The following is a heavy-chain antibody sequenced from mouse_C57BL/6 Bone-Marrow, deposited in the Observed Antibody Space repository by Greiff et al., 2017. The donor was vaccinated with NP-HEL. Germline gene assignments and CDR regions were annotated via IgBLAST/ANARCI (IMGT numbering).Heavy chain of an antibody. CDR3: TRTPIYDGYPYYFDY. J-gene: IGHJ2*01. D-gene: IGHD2-3*01. Sequence: EVKVVESGGGLVQPGGSMKLSCVASGFTFSNYWMNWVRQSPEKGLEWVAQIRLKSDNYATHYAESVKGRFTISRDDSKSSVYLQMNNLRAEDTGIYYCTRTPIYDGYPYYFDYWGQGTTLTVSS. CDR2: IRLKSDNYAT. CDR1: GFTFSNYW. V-gene: IGHV6-3*01.